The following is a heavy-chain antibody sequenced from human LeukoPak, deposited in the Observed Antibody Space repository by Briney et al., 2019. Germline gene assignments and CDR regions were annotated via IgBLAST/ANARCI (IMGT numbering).Heavy chain of an antibody. J-gene: IGHJ6*03. D-gene: IGHD2-2*02. CDR2: IIPIFGTA. CDR1: GGTFSSYA. Sequence: ASVKVSYKASGGTFSSYAISWVRQVPGQGLEWMGGIIPIFGTANYAQKFQGRVTITTDESTSTAYMELSSLRSEDTAVYYCARVRGYCSSTSCYTGEDYYYYMDVWGKGTTVTVSS. CDR3: ARVRGYCSSTSCYTGEDYYYYMDV. V-gene: IGHV1-69*05.